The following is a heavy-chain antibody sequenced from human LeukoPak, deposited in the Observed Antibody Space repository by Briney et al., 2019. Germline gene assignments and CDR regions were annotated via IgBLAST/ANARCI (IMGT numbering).Heavy chain of an antibody. J-gene: IGHJ6*02. CDR3: ARGLPGDIVVVPAGAYYYGMDV. CDR2: INHSGST. D-gene: IGHD2-2*01. Sequence: PSETLSLTCAVYGGSFSGYYWSWIRQPPGKGLEWIGEINHSGSTNYNPSLKSRVTISVDTSKNQFSLKLSSVTAADTAVYYCARGLPGDIVVVPAGAYYYGMDVWGQGTTVTVSS. V-gene: IGHV4-34*01. CDR1: GGSFSGYY.